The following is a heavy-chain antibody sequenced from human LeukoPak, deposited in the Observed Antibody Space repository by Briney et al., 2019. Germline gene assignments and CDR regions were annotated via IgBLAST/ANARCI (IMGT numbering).Heavy chain of an antibody. CDR3: ARVGATSDFDY. J-gene: IGHJ4*02. CDR2: IYYSGST. CDR1: DYSISSGYY. Sequence: SETLSLTCTVSDYSISSGYYWGWIRQPPGKGLEWIGSIYYSGSTYYNPSLKSRVTISVDTSKNQFSLKLSSVTAADTAVYYCARVGATSDFDYWGQGTLVTVSS. D-gene: IGHD3-16*01. V-gene: IGHV4-38-2*02.